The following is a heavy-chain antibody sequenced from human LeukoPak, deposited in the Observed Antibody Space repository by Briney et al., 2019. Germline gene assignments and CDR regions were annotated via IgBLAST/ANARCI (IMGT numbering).Heavy chain of an antibody. CDR1: GFTFSDYY. Sequence: GGSLRLACAASGFTFSDYYMSWICQAPGKGLEWVSYISSSGSTIYYADSVKGRFTISRDNSKNTLYLQMNSLRAEDTAVYYCAKTDTAMDFDYWGQGTLVTVSS. CDR3: AKTDTAMDFDY. V-gene: IGHV3-11*04. CDR2: ISSSGSTI. J-gene: IGHJ4*02. D-gene: IGHD5-18*01.